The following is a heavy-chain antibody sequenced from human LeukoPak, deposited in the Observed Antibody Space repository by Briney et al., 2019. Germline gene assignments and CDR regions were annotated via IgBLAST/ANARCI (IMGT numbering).Heavy chain of an antibody. J-gene: IGHJ3*02. CDR2: IVVGSGNT. V-gene: IGHV1-58*02. CDR3: ARDSTSYYESSVYGFDI. D-gene: IGHD3-22*01. CDR1: GFTFTSSA. Sequence: SVKVSCKAPGFTFTSSAMQWVRQARGQRLEWIGWIVVGSGNTNYAQKFQERVTITRDMSTSTAYMELSSLRSEDTAVYYCARDSTSYYESSVYGFDIWGQGTMVTVSS.